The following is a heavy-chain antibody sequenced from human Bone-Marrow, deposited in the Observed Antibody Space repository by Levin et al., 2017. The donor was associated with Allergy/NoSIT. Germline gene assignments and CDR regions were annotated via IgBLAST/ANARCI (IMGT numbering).Heavy chain of an antibody. CDR1: GFTFDDFA. Sequence: SLKISCAASGFTFDDFAMHWVRQVPGKGLEWVSGINWNRGIIGYADSVKDRFTISRDNARNSLFLQMNSLGPEDTALYYCAKGLNWGSPNTFDDWGQRPLVTVSS. D-gene: IGHD7-27*01. V-gene: IGHV3-9*01. CDR3: AKGLNWGSPNTFDD. J-gene: IGHJ4*02. CDR2: INWNRGII.